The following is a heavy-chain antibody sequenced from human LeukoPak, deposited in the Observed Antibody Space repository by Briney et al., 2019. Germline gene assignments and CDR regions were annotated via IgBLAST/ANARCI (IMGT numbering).Heavy chain of an antibody. Sequence: GGSLRLSCAASGFTFSSYGMHWVRQAPGKGLEGVAVISYDGSNKYYADSVKGRFTISRDNSKNTLYLQMNSLRAEDTAVYYCAKDVIVGARGGFDPWGQGTLVTVSS. J-gene: IGHJ5*02. CDR2: ISYDGSNK. CDR3: AKDVIVGARGGFDP. D-gene: IGHD1-26*01. CDR1: GFTFSSYG. V-gene: IGHV3-30*18.